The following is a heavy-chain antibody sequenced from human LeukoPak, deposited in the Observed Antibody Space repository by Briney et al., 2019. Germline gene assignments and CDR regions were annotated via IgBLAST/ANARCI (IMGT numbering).Heavy chain of an antibody. D-gene: IGHD1-26*01. CDR2: ISWNSGSI. J-gene: IGHJ4*02. CDR1: GFTFDDYA. Sequence: GRSLRLPCAASGFTFDDYAMHWVRQAPGKGLEWVSGISWNSGSIGYADSVKGRFTISRDNAKNSLYLQMNGLRAEDTALYYCAKVLGGGYYGVFDYWGQGTLVTVSS. CDR3: AKVLGGGYYGVFDY. V-gene: IGHV3-9*01.